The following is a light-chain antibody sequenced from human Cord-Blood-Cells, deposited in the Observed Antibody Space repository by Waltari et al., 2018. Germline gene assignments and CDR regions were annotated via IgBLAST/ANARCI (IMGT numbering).Light chain of an antibody. J-gene: IGKJ1*01. V-gene: IGKV1-39*01. CDR2: AAF. CDR3: QQSYSTPVT. CDR1: QSISSY. Sequence: TQSPSSLSASVEGRVTIPCRASQSISSYVTWYQQKPGKAPKLLIYAAFSLHSGVPSRFSGSGSGTDVTLTISSLQPEDFATYYCQQSYSTPVTFGQGTKVEIK.